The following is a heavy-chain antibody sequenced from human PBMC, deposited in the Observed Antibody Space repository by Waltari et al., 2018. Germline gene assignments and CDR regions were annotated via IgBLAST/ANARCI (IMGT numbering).Heavy chain of an antibody. CDR1: GGSIRSSSYH. CDR2: IYYSGST. Sequence: QLQLQESGPGLVKPSETLSLTCTVSGGSIRSSSYHWGWIRQPPGKGLEWIGSIYYSGSTYYNPSLKSRVTISVDTSKNQFSLKLSSVTAADTAVYYCATYSSSYPYWGQGTLVTVSS. D-gene: IGHD6-6*01. J-gene: IGHJ4*02. V-gene: IGHV4-39*07. CDR3: ATYSSSYPY.